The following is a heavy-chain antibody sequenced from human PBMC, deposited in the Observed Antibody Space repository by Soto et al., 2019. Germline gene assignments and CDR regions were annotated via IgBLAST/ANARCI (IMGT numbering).Heavy chain of an antibody. Sequence: ASVKVSCKVSGYTLTELSMHWVRQAPGKGLEWIGGFDPEDGETIYAQKFQGRVTMTEDTSTDTAYMELSSLRSEDTAVYYCATDRGYSGYDYPATVTSQDAFDIWGQGTMVTVSS. D-gene: IGHD5-12*01. CDR1: GYTLTELS. CDR3: ATDRGYSGYDYPATVTSQDAFDI. CDR2: FDPEDGET. V-gene: IGHV1-24*01. J-gene: IGHJ3*02.